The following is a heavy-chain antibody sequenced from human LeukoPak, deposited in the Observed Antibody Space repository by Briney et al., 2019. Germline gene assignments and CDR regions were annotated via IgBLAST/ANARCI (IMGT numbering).Heavy chain of an antibody. CDR2: IYYSKNT. J-gene: IGHJ5*02. CDR3: ARQDRSSSPPKWFDP. V-gene: IGHV4-39*01. Sequence: SETLSLTCSVSGGSTYNGNYYWGWIRQSPGMGLEWIGSIYYSKNTYYNPSLKSRATISVDTSKNQFSLKVTSVTAADTAVYFCARQDRSSSPPKWFDPWGQRTMVTVSS. D-gene: IGHD6-6*01. CDR1: GGSTYNGNYY.